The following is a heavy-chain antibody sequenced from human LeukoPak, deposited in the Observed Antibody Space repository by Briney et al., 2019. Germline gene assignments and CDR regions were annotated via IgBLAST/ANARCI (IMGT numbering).Heavy chain of an antibody. Sequence: GGSLRLSCAASGFTFSSYGMHWVRQAPGKVLEWVAVISYDGSNKYYTDSVKGRFTISRDNSKNTLYLQMNSLRAEDTAVYYCAKVPGARIAVAHYYFDYWGQGTLVTVSS. V-gene: IGHV3-30*18. J-gene: IGHJ4*02. CDR2: ISYDGSNK. CDR1: GFTFSSYG. CDR3: AKVPGARIAVAHYYFDY. D-gene: IGHD6-19*01.